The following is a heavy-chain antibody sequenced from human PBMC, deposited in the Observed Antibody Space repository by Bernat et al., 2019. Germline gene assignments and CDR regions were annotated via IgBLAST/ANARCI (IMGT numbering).Heavy chain of an antibody. D-gene: IGHD1-26*01. V-gene: IGHV4-59*01. CDR3: ARGERVGATVIQH. J-gene: IGHJ1*01. Sequence: QVQLQESGPGLVKPSETLSLTCTVSGGSISGYYWSWIRQPPGKGLGGIGYIYYSGSTNYNPSLKSRVTILLDTSKDQFSLELRSVTAADTAVYYCARGERVGATVIQHWGQGTLVTVSS. CDR1: GGSISGYY. CDR2: IYYSGST.